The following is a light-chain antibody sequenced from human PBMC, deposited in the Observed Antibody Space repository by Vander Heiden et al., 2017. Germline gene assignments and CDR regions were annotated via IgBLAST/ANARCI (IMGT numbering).Light chain of an antibody. CDR1: NLGRKR. CDR3: QVWDSSSDHVV. J-gene: IGLJ2*01. CDR2: DDR. V-gene: IGLV3-21*02. Sequence: SYVLTQPPSVSVAPGQTARITCGGNNLGRKRVHWYQQRPGQALCLVGNDDRDRPSGIPERFTGANSGNTATLTISRVEAGDEGDYYCQVWDSSSDHVVFGGGTKLTVL.